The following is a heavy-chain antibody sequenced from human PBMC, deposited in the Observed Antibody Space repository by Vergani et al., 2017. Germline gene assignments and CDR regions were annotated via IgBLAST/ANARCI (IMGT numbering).Heavy chain of an antibody. D-gene: IGHD6-19*01. CDR2: IYYSGST. CDR3: ARLRGYRGTTWGAVAGFYYYYYGMDV. V-gene: IGHV4-59*01. J-gene: IGHJ6*02. CDR1: GGSISSYY. Sequence: QVQLQESGPGLVKPSETLSLTCTVSGGSISSYYWSWIRQPPGKGLEWIGYIYYSGSTNYNPSLKSRVTISVDTSKNQFSLKLSSVTAADTAVYYCARLRGYRGTTWGAVAGFYYYYYGMDVWGQGTTVTVSS.